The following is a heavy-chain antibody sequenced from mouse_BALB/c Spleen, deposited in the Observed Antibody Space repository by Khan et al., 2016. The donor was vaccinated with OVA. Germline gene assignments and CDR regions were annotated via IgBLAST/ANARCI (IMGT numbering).Heavy chain of an antibody. J-gene: IGHJ4*01. D-gene: IGHD1-1*01. CDR2: IYPSDSYT. CDR1: GYTFTHYW. V-gene: IGHV1-69*02. Sequence: QVQLQQPGAELVRPGASVKLSCKASGYTFTHYWINWVKQRPGQGLEWIGNIYPSDSYTNYNQKFKDKATLTVDKSSSTAYIQLSSPTSEDSAVXYCTREGTTVDAMDYWGQGTSVTGSS. CDR3: TREGTTVDAMDY.